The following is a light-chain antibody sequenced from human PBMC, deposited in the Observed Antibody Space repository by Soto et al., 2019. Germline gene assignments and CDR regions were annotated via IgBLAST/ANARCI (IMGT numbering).Light chain of an antibody. CDR2: DAS. J-gene: IGKJ1*01. Sequence: DIQMTQSPSTLSASVGDRVTITCRAIPSISSWLAWYQQKPGKAPKLLIYDASSLESGVPSRFSGSGSGTVFTLTISRLQADYFASYYCQQYNSYPWTFGQGTKVEIK. CDR3: QQYNSYPWT. CDR1: PSISSW. V-gene: IGKV1-5*01.